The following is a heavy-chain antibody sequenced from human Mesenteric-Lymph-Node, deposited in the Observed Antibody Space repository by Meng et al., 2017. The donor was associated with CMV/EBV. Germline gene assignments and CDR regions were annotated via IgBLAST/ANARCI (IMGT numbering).Heavy chain of an antibody. CDR3: ARDMGSTYYSAGGFDY. CDR2: IYSCGST. D-gene: IGHD2/OR15-2a*01. CDR1: GFTVSSNY. V-gene: IGHV3-66*03. Sequence: GGSLRLSCAASGFTVSSNYMSWVRQAPGKGLEWVSVIYSCGSTYYADSVKGRFTISRDNSKNTLYLQMNSLRAEDTAVYYCARDMGSTYYSAGGFDYWGQGTLVTVSS. J-gene: IGHJ4*02.